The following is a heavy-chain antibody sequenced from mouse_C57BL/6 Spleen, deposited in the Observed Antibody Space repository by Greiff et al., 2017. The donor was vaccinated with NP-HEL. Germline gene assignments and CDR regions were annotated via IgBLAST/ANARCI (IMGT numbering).Heavy chain of an antibody. J-gene: IGHJ3*01. V-gene: IGHV3-6*01. CDR3: ARRRDYGSSLFAD. Sequence: VQLKQSGPGLVKPSQSLTLTCSVSGYSITSGYYWNWLRQFPGNKQEWMGYISYDGSNNYNPSLKNRISITRDTSKNQFFLKLNSVTTEDTATYYCARRRDYGSSLFADWGEGTLVTVSA. CDR2: ISYDGSN. D-gene: IGHD1-1*01. CDR1: GYSITSGYY.